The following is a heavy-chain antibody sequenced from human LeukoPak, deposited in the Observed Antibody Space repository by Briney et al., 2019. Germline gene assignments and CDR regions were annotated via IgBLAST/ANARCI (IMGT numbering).Heavy chain of an antibody. J-gene: IGHJ3*02. Sequence: GGSLRLSCAASGFTFSSYSMNWVRQAPGKGLEWVGRIKSKTDGGTTDYAAPVKGRFTISRDDSKNTLYLQMNSLKTEDTAVYYCTSHYGVSAFDIWGQGTMVTVSS. D-gene: IGHD4-17*01. CDR1: GFTFSSYS. CDR3: TSHYGVSAFDI. CDR2: IKSKTDGGTT. V-gene: IGHV3-15*01.